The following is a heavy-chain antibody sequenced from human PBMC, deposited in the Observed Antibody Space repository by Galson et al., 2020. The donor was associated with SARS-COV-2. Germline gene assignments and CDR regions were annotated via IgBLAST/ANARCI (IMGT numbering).Heavy chain of an antibody. CDR3: ARMADGYGGYDYGSSPFDY. J-gene: IGHJ4*02. CDR1: GFSLTTSGMG. D-gene: IGHD5-12*01. Sequence: SGPTLVKPTQTLTLTCTFSGFSLTTSGMGVTWIRQPPGKALEWLALIDWVNDKYYSTSLKTRLTISGDTSKNQVFLTMTNMDPADTATYYCARMADGYGGYDYGSSPFDYWGQGTLVTVSS. V-gene: IGHV2-70*01. CDR2: IDWVNDK.